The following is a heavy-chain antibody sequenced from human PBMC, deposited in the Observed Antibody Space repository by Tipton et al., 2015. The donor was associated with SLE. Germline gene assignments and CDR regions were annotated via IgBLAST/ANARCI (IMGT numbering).Heavy chain of an antibody. CDR3: ARVRNAGGNPFDD. J-gene: IGHJ4*02. D-gene: IGHD2-15*01. Sequence: QSGAEVKKPGASVKVSCKTSDYTFTSFGISWVRQAPGQGLEWMGWISVYSGTTNYAQKLQGRVTMTTDTSTSTAYMELRSLRSDDTAVYYCARVRNAGGNPFDDWGQGTLVTVSS. CDR2: ISVYSGTT. V-gene: IGHV1-18*01. CDR1: DYTFTSFG.